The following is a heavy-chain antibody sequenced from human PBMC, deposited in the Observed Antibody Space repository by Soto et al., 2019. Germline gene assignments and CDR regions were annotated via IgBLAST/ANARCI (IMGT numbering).Heavy chain of an antibody. D-gene: IGHD3-22*01. CDR3: ARHQSYYDSSGYGGNYYYYYGMDV. CDR2: IYYSGST. J-gene: IGHJ6*02. V-gene: IGHV4-39*01. CDR1: GGSISSSSYY. Sequence: SETLSLTCTVSGGSISSSSYYWGWIRQPPGKGLEWIGSIYYSGSTYYNPSLKSRVTISVDTSNNQFSLKLSSVTAADTAVYYCARHQSYYDSSGYGGNYYYYYGMDVWGQGTTVTVSS.